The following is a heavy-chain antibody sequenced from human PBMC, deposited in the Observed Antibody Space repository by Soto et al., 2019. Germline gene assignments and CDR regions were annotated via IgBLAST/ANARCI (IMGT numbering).Heavy chain of an antibody. Sequence: QEQLVESGGGVVQPGRSLRLSCAASGFTFSYYAMYWVRQAPGKGLEWVAVTSYDGSNKYYVDSVKGRFTISRDNSNNTLYLQMNSMRVEDTAMYFCAKIAAGGPSYWYFDLWGRGTLVTVSS. V-gene: IGHV3-30*18. D-gene: IGHD6-13*01. CDR2: TSYDGSNK. CDR1: GFTFSYYA. CDR3: AKIAAGGPSYWYFDL. J-gene: IGHJ2*01.